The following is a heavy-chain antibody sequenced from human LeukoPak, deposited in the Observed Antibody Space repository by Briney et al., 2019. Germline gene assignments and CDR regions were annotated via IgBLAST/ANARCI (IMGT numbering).Heavy chain of an antibody. J-gene: IGHJ3*02. V-gene: IGHV3-21*01. D-gene: IGHD2-15*01. CDR3: ARDAGIVAFDI. CDR2: ISSSLNI. CDR1: GFTFGGYT. Sequence: GGSLRLSCVASGFTFGGYTINWVRQAPGKGLECVSSISSSLNIYFAESVKGRLTISRDNARNLVSLQLNSLRVEATAVYYCARDAGIVAFDIWGQGTVVTVSS.